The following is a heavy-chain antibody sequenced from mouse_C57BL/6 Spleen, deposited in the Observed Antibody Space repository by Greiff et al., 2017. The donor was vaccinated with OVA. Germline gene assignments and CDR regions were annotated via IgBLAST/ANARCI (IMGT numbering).Heavy chain of an antibody. CDR3: VRQEVIYYGNYAAMDY. Sequence: VKDRFTISRDDSESMLYLQMNNLKTEDTAMYYCVRQEVIYYGNYAAMDYWGQGTSVTVSS. D-gene: IGHD2-1*01. V-gene: IGHV10-1*01. J-gene: IGHJ4*01.